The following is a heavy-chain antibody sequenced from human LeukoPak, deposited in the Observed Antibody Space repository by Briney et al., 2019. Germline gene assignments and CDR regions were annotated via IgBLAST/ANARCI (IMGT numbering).Heavy chain of an antibody. D-gene: IGHD6-13*01. V-gene: IGHV1-69*05. CDR2: IIPIFGTA. J-gene: IGHJ5*02. Sequence: SVKVSCKASGGTFSSYAISWVRQAPGQGLEWMGGIIPIFGTANYAQKFQGRVTITTDESTSTAYMELSSLRSEDTAVYYCARGIAAAGTLTSRFDPWGQGTLVTVSS. CDR3: ARGIAAAGTLTSRFDP. CDR1: GGTFSSYA.